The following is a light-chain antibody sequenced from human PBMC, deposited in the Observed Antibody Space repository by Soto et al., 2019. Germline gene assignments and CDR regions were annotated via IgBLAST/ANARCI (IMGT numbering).Light chain of an antibody. CDR1: SSDVGSYNL. V-gene: IGLV2-23*03. CDR2: EGS. Sequence: QSALTQPDSVSGCPGQSITISCTGTSSDVGSYNLVSWYQQHPGKAPKLMIYEGSKRPSGGSNRFSGSKSGNTASLTISGLQAEDEADYYCCSYAGSSTVFGTGTKAAVL. CDR3: CSYAGSSTV. J-gene: IGLJ1*01.